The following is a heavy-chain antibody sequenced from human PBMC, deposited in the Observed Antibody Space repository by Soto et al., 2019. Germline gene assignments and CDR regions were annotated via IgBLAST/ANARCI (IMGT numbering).Heavy chain of an antibody. J-gene: IGHJ3*02. CDR3: ARGAGTKILVLMYDALEI. Sequence: QVQLVQSGAEVKKPGSSVRVSCKASGATLDTFINYGITWVRQAPGQGRARMGGVIPVFGAANHAQKFQGRDTSSADESTRTVNMELSSLTSDDTAVYSCARGAGTKILVLMYDALEIWGQATMVTVSS. D-gene: IGHD3-16*01. CDR1: GATLDTFINYG. V-gene: IGHV1-69*12. CDR2: VIPVFGAA.